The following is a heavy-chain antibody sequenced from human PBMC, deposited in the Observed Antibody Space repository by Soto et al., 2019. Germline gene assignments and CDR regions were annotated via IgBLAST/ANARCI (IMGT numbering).Heavy chain of an antibody. CDR3: ATGGWDVVVVAATTTKDALDI. J-gene: IGHJ3*02. CDR2: ISAYNGNT. D-gene: IGHD2-15*01. CDR1: GYTFTSYG. V-gene: IGHV1-18*01. Sequence: ASVKVSCKASGYTFTSYGISWLRQAPGQGLERMGWISAYNGNTNYAQKLQGRVTMTTDTSTSTACMELRSLSSDDRAVYYCATGGWDVVVVAATTTKDALDICGQGTMVAVAS.